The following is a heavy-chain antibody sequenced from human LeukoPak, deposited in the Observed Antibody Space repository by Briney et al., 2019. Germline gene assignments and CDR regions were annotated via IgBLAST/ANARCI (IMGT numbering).Heavy chain of an antibody. CDR1: GFTLSSYW. V-gene: IGHV3-7*01. D-gene: IGHD3-10*01. CDR2: IKEDGSEK. J-gene: IGHJ3*01. CDR3: ARDWLAGVPFDAFDL. Sequence: GGSLRLSCAASGFTLSSYWMSWVRQAPGKGLEWVANIKEDGSEKYYVDSVEGRFTISRDNAKNSLYLHMNSLTAEDTAMYYCARDWLAGVPFDAFDLWGQGTMVTVSS.